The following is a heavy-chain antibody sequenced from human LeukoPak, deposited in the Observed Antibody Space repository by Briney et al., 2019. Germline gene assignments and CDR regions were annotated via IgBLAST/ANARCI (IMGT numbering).Heavy chain of an antibody. V-gene: IGHV3-48*03. Sequence: SGGSLRLSCAASGFTFSNYWMTWVRQAPGKGLEWVSYISSSGSTIYYADSVKGRFTISRDNAKNSLYLQMNSLRAEDTAVYYCARLPAATSFDYWGQGTLVTVSS. CDR1: GFTFSNYW. CDR3: ARLPAATSFDY. CDR2: ISSSGSTI. J-gene: IGHJ4*02. D-gene: IGHD2-2*01.